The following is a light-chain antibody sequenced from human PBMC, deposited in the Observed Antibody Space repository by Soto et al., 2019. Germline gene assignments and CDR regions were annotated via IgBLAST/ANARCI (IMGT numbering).Light chain of an antibody. J-gene: IGLJ1*01. Sequence: QSVLTQPASVSGSPGQSITISCTGTSSDVGAYNFVSWYQQHPGKVPKLMIFDVSSRTSGVSDRFSGSKSGNTASLTISGLQAEDEGDYYCSSYTSSSTHVFGSGTKLTVL. V-gene: IGLV2-14*03. CDR1: SSDVGAYNF. CDR3: SSYTSSSTHV. CDR2: DVS.